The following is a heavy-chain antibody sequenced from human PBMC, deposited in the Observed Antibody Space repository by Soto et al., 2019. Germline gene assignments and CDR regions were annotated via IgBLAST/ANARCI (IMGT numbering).Heavy chain of an antibody. V-gene: IGHV1-8*01. CDR2: MNPNSGNT. Sequence: ASVKVSCKASGYTFTSYDINWVRQATGQGLEWMGWMNPNSGNTGYAQKFQGRVTMTRNTSISTAYMELSSLRSEDTAVYYCARVRYYYGSGSKTDWFDPWGQGTLVTSPQ. CDR1: GYTFTSYD. CDR3: ARVRYYYGSGSKTDWFDP. J-gene: IGHJ5*02. D-gene: IGHD3-10*01.